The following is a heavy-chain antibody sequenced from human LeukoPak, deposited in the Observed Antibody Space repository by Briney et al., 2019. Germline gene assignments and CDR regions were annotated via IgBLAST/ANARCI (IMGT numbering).Heavy chain of an antibody. D-gene: IGHD6-19*01. Sequence: SETLSLTCAVYGGSFSGYYWSWIRQPPGKGLEWIGEINHSGSTNYNPSLKSRVTISVDTSKNQFSLKLSSVTAADTAVYYCARVAVAGTPYYYYYMDVWGKGTTVTISS. CDR1: GGSFSGYY. CDR3: ARVAVAGTPYYYYYMDV. J-gene: IGHJ6*03. CDR2: INHSGST. V-gene: IGHV4-34*01.